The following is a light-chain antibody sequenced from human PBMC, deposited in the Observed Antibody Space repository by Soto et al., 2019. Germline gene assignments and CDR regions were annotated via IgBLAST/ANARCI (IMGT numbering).Light chain of an antibody. V-gene: IGLV2-14*01. Sequence: QSALTQPASVSGSPGQSITISCTGTSSDVGGHNYVSWYQQHPGKVPILMISEVSKRPSGVSNRFSGSKSGNTASLTISGLQAEDEADYYCSSYTTTYSVVFGGGTKLTVL. CDR3: SSYTTTYSVV. J-gene: IGLJ2*01. CDR2: EVS. CDR1: SSDVGGHNY.